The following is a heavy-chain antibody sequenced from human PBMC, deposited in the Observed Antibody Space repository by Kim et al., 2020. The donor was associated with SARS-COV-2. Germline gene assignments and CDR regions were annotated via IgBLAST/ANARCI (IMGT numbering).Heavy chain of an antibody. CDR3: ARDRGYTAMVSEVDY. J-gene: IGHJ4*02. Sequence: QKLQSRLTMTRDTSTSTVCMELSSLRSEDTAVYYCARDRGYTAMVSEVDYWGQGTLVTVSS. V-gene: IGHV1-46*01. D-gene: IGHD5-18*01.